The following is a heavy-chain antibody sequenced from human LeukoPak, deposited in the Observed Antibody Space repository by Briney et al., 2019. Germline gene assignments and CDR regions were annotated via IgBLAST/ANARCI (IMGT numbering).Heavy chain of an antibody. CDR2: INHSGST. CDR3: ARDKVGIVERGAYYFDY. D-gene: IGHD2-15*01. CDR1: GGSFSGYY. J-gene: IGHJ4*02. V-gene: IGHV4-34*01. Sequence: SETLSLTCAVYGGSFSGYYWSCIRQPPGKGLEWIGEINHSGSTNYNPSLKSRVTISVDTSKNQFSLKLSSVTAADTAVYYCARDKVGIVERGAYYFDYWGQGTLVTVSS.